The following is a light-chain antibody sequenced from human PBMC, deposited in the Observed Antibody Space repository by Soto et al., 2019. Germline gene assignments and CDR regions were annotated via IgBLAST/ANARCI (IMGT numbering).Light chain of an antibody. V-gene: IGKV1-39*01. CDR1: QTIINY. CDR2: AAS. Sequence: IHITQDPSSLSASVGDRVTITFRASQTIINYVNWYQHKPGTAPKLLIYAASSLQSGVPSRFSGSGSGTDFTLTISNLQPEDFATYYCQQSFTSWTFGQGT. CDR3: QQSFTSWT. J-gene: IGKJ1*01.